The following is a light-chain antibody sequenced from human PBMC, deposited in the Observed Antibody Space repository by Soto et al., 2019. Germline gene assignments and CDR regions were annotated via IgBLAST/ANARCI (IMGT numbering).Light chain of an antibody. J-gene: IGKJ1*01. Sequence: VIWMTQSPSLLSASTGDRVTISCRMSPGISSYLAWYQQKPGKAPELLIYAASTLQRGVSSRLSGSGSGTDFTLNIRCLQSEDFETYYCQQYYSFPRTFGQGTKVDIK. CDR1: PGISSY. CDR3: QQYYSFPRT. V-gene: IGKV1D-8*01. CDR2: AAS.